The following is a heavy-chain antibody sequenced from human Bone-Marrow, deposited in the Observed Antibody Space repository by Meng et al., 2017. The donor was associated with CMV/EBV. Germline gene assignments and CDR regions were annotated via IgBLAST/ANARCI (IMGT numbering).Heavy chain of an antibody. CDR1: GYTFTSYG. J-gene: IGHJ4*01. CDR3: ARSSGWSRFDY. V-gene: IGHV1-18*01. Sequence: QVQLVQSGAEVKKPGASVKVSCKASGYTFTSYGISWVRQAPGQGLEWMGWISAYNGNTNYAQKLQGRVTMTRDMSINTIYMELSRLTSEDTAVYYCARSSGWSRFDYWGHGTLVTVSS. CDR2: ISAYNGNT. D-gene: IGHD6-19*01.